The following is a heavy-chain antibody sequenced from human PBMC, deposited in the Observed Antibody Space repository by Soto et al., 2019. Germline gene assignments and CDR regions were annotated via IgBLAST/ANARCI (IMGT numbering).Heavy chain of an antibody. D-gene: IGHD6-19*01. Sequence: EVQLVESGGGLVQPGGSLRLSCVASGFAFSTDSMNWVRQAPRKGLEWVAHISTSGATRYYADSVKGLFTISRDNAKTSLYLQMDSLRNEDTAVYYCARCFGSGFDYWGQGTLVTVSS. CDR2: ISTSGATR. CDR1: GFAFSTDS. J-gene: IGHJ4*02. V-gene: IGHV3-48*02. CDR3: ARCFGSGFDY.